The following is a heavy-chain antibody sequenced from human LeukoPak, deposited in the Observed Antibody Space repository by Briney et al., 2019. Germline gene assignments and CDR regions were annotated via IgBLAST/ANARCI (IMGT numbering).Heavy chain of an antibody. D-gene: IGHD3-22*01. V-gene: IGHV4-39*07. Sequence: LETLSLTCTVSGGSISSSSYYWGWIRQPPGKGLEWIGSIYYSGSTYYNPSLKSRVTLSVDTSKNQFSLKLSSVTAADTAVYYCARDEDYYDSAGGAFDIWGQGTMVTVSS. J-gene: IGHJ3*02. CDR2: IYYSGST. CDR1: GGSISSSSYY. CDR3: ARDEDYYDSAGGAFDI.